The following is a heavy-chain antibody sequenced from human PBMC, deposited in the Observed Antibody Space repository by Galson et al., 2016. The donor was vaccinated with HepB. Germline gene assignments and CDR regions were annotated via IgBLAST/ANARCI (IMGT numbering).Heavy chain of an antibody. V-gene: IGHV3-23*01. CDR2: ISTRRTT. Sequence: SLRLSCAASGFVFSNFGLSWVRQAPGKGLEWVASISTRRTTYYSDSVQGRFTIASDNSNNNMYLQMKGLGAEDTAVYYWAKERLVRRIFDHWGQGTLLTVS. D-gene: IGHD1-1*01. CDR1: GFVFSNFG. CDR3: AKERLVRRIFDH. J-gene: IGHJ4*02.